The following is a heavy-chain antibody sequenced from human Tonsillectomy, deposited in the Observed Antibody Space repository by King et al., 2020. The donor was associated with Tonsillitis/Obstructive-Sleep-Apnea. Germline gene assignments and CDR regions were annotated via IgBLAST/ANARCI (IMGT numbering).Heavy chain of an antibody. CDR1: GGTFSSYA. D-gene: IGHD6-13*01. J-gene: IGHJ6*03. CDR3: ARHSSSWYQGTNYYYYMDV. CDR2: IISIFGTA. V-gene: IGHV1-69*12. Sequence: QLVQSGAEVEKPGSSVKVSCKASGGTFSSYAISWVRQAPGQGLEWMGGIISIFGTANYAQKFQGRVTITADESTTTAYMELSSLRSEDTAVYYCARHSSSWYQGTNYYYYMDVWGKGTTVTVSS.